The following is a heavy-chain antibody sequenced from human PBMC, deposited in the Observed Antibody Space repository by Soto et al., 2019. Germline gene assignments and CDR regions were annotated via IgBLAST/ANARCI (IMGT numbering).Heavy chain of an antibody. V-gene: IGHV3-74*01. J-gene: IGHJ4*02. Sequence: EVQLVESGGGLVQPGGSLRLSCAASGFTFSSYWMHWVRQVPGKGLVWVSRINSDGSSTSYEDSVKGRFTISRDNAKNMLYLQMNSLRVEDTAVYYCARGPEGSNWYTHLIDYWGQGTLVTVSS. D-gene: IGHD6-13*01. CDR1: GFTFSSYW. CDR2: INSDGSST. CDR3: ARGPEGSNWYTHLIDY.